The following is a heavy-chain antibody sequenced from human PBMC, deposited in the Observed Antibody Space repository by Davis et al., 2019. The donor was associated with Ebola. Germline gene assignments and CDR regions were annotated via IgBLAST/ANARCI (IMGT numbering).Heavy chain of an antibody. CDR2: INPDGGST. Sequence: ASVQDSCKASGYTFTTYYMQWVRQAPGQGLEWMGMINPDGGSTTYSQKFQGRVTMTRDTSTSTVSMELSRLRSEDTAMYYCARELTSGSCFDSWGQGTLVTVSS. D-gene: IGHD3-3*01. CDR3: ARELTSGSCFDS. CDR1: GYTFTTYY. V-gene: IGHV1-46*01. J-gene: IGHJ5*01.